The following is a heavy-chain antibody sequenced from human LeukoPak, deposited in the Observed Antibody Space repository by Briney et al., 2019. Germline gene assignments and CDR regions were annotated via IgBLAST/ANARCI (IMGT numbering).Heavy chain of an antibody. V-gene: IGHV1-24*01. CDR3: ATDIKSKLLPGSHGGFDY. CDR1: GYTLTELS. D-gene: IGHD1-26*01. Sequence: ALVTVSCTVSGYTLTELSMHWVRQAPGKGLEWMGGFDPEDGETIYAQKFQGRVTMTEDTSTDTAYMELSSLRSEDTAVYYCATDIKSKLLPGSHGGFDYWGQGTLVTVSS. CDR2: FDPEDGET. J-gene: IGHJ4*02.